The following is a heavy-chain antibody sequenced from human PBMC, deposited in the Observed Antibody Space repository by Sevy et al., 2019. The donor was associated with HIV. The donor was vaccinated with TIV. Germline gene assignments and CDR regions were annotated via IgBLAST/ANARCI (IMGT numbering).Heavy chain of an antibody. J-gene: IGHJ4*02. CDR1: GFIFGDYG. V-gene: IGHV3-49*04. CDR3: TRWSGSQSIFDY. D-gene: IGHD1-26*01. Sequence: GGSLRLSCTASGFIFGDYGMSWVRQAPGKGLEWIAFFKSKIHGGTTENAASVKGRFTISRDDSKKTVYLQISNLKTEDTAVYYCTRWSGSQSIFDYWGQGTLVTVSS. CDR2: FKSKIHGGTT.